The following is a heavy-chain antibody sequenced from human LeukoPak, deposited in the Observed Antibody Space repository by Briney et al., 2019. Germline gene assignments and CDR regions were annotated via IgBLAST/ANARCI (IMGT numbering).Heavy chain of an antibody. J-gene: IGHJ3*02. V-gene: IGHV3-30-3*01. CDR2: ISHDGSNK. Sequence: GGSLRLSCAASGFTFSSYAMHWVRQAPGKGLEWVAAISHDGSNKYYADSVKGRFTISRDNSKNTLYLQMNSLRAEDTAVYYCARDGTSADAFGIWGQGTMVTVSS. CDR3: ARDGTSADAFGI. D-gene: IGHD1-26*01. CDR1: GFTFSSYA.